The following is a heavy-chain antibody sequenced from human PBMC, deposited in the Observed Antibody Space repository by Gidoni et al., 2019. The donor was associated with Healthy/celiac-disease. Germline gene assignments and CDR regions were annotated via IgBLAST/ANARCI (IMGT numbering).Heavy chain of an antibody. CDR1: GFTFSSYA. J-gene: IGHJ4*02. CDR3: AREEWDLPTGPGFDY. D-gene: IGHD1-26*01. V-gene: IGHV3-30-3*01. CDR2: ISYDGSDK. Sequence: QVQLVESGGGVVQPGRSLRLSCAASGFTFSSYAMHWVRQAPGKGLEWVAVISYDGSDKYYADSVKGRFTISRDNSKNTLYLQMNSLRAEDTAVYYCAREEWDLPTGPGFDYWGQGTLVTVSS.